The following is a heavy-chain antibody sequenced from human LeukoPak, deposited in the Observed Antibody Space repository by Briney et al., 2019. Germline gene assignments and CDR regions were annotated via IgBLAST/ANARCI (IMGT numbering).Heavy chain of an antibody. J-gene: IGHJ6*03. CDR2: ISGSGGST. CDR1: GFTFSSYA. D-gene: IGHD6-19*01. V-gene: IGHV3-23*01. CDR3: AKGSGWLNYYYMDV. Sequence: GXSLRLSCAASGFTFSSYAMSWVRQAPGKGLEWVSAISGSGGSTYYADSVKGRFTISRDNSKNTLYLQMNSLRAEDTAVYYCAKGSGWLNYYYMDVWGRGTTVTVSS.